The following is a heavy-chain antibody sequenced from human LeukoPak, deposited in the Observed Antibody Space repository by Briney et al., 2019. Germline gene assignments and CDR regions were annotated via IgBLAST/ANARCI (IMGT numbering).Heavy chain of an antibody. D-gene: IGHD6-19*01. J-gene: IGHJ3*02. CDR2: VNSDGSSR. V-gene: IGHV3-74*01. CDR1: RFTFSSYW. Sequence: PGGSLRLSSAASRFTFSSYWMHWVRQAPGKGLMWVSRVNSDGSSRTYADSVKGRFTISRDNVKNTLYLQMNTLRAEDTAVYYCARGREQWLLRDAFDIWGQGTMVTVS. CDR3: ARGREQWLLRDAFDI.